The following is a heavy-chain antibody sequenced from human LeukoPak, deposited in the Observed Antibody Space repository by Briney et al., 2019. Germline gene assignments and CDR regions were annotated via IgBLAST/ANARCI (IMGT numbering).Heavy chain of an antibody. D-gene: IGHD3-10*01. J-gene: IGHJ6*03. CDR1: GGSISSSSYY. Sequence: SETLSLTCTVSGGSISSSSYYWSWIRQPPGKGLEWIGYIYYSGSTNYNPSLKSRVTISVDTSKNQFSLKLSSVTAADTAVYYCARAASHEKLWFGKNYYYYYMDVWGKGTTVTVSS. CDR2: IYYSGST. V-gene: IGHV4-61*01. CDR3: ARAASHEKLWFGKNYYYYYMDV.